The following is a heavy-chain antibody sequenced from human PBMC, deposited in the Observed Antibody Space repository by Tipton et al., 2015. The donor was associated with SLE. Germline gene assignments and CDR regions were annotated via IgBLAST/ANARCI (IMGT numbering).Heavy chain of an antibody. J-gene: IGHJ3*02. CDR2: IYYSGST. CDR3: ARDGEDAFDI. CDR1: GGSISSHY. D-gene: IGHD3-10*01. V-gene: IGHV4-59*11. Sequence: TLSLTCTVSGGSISSHYWSWIRQPPGKGLEWIGYIYYSGSTNYNPSLKSRVTISVDTSKNQFSLKLSSVTAADTVVYYCARDGEDAFDIWGQGTMVTVSS.